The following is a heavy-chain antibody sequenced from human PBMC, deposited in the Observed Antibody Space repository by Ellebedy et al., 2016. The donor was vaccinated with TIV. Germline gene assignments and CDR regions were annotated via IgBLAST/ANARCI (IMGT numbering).Heavy chain of an antibody. J-gene: IGHJ3*02. V-gene: IGHV1-69*13. CDR3: ARVIVVVPAAKGGAFDI. CDR1: GGTFSSYA. Sequence: AASVKVSCKASGGTFSSYAISWVRQAPGQGLEWMGGNIPIFGTANYAQKFQGRVTITADESTSTAYMELSSLRSEDTAVYYCARVIVVVPAAKGGAFDIWGQGTMVTVSS. D-gene: IGHD2-2*01. CDR2: NIPIFGTA.